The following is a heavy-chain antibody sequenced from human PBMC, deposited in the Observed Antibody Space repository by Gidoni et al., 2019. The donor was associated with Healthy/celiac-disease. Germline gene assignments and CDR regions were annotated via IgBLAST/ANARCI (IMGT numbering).Heavy chain of an antibody. CDR3: ARLSSRYSSGWWEFDY. J-gene: IGHJ4*02. D-gene: IGHD6-19*01. CDR2: IDPSDSYT. V-gene: IGHV5-10-1*01. Sequence: EVQLVQSGAEVKKPGESLRIYCKGSGYSIPSYWISWVRQLPGKGREWMGRIDPSDSYTNYSPSFQGHVTISADKSISTAYLQWSSLKASDTAMYYCARLSSRYSSGWWEFDYWGQGTLVTVSS. CDR1: GYSIPSYW.